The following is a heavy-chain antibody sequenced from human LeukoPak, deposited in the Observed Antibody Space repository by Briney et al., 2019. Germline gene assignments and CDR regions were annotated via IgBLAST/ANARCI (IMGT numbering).Heavy chain of an antibody. CDR3: ARLSNSWYAFDI. CDR2: MSPNSGNT. D-gene: IGHD6-13*01. CDR1: GYTFTSYD. J-gene: IGHJ3*02. V-gene: IGHV1-8*01. Sequence: GASVKVSCKASGYTFTSYDINWVRQATGQGLEWMGWMSPNSGNTGYAQKFQGRVTMTRNTSISTVCMELSSLRSEDTAVYYCARLSNSWYAFDIWGQGTMVIVSS.